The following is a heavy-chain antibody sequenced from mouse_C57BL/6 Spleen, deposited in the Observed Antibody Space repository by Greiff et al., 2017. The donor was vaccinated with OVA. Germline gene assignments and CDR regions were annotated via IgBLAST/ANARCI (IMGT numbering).Heavy chain of an antibody. CDR3: GRAYYYGSSYASWFAY. CDR2: INPSNGGT. J-gene: IGHJ3*01. D-gene: IGHD1-1*01. V-gene: IGHV1-26*01. Sequence: EVQLQQSGPELVKPGASVKISCKASGYTFTDYYMNWVKQRPGQSLEWIGDINPSNGGTSYNQKFKGKATLTVDKSSSTAYMELRSLTSEDSAVYYGGRAYYYGSSYASWFAYWGKGTLVTVSA. CDR1: GYTFTDYY.